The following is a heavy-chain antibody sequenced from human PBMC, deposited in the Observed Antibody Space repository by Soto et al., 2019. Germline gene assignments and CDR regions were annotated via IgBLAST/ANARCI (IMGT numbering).Heavy chain of an antibody. CDR1: GYTFTIYA. J-gene: IGHJ1*01. D-gene: IGHD4-17*01. CDR3: ARDERDYGDYVFQH. Sequence: GASVSVSCTASGYTFTIYAIIWVRQAPGQGLEWMGWISAYNGNTNYAQKLQGRVTMTTDTSTSTAHMELRSLRSDDTAVYYCARDERDYGDYVFQHWGQGTLVTVSS. CDR2: ISAYNGNT. V-gene: IGHV1-18*04.